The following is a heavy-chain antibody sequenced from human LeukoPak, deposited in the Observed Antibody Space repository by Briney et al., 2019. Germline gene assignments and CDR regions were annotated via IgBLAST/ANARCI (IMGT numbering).Heavy chain of an antibody. J-gene: IGHJ4*02. D-gene: IGHD3-10*01. CDR3: ARVYGGVIYGSGSYYEFDY. Sequence: GGSLRLSCAASGFTFSSYSMNWVRQAPGKGLEWVANIKQDGSEKYYVDSVKGRFTISRDNAKNSLYLQMNSLRAEDTAVYYCARVYGGVIYGSGSYYEFDYWGQGTLVTVSS. CDR2: IKQDGSEK. V-gene: IGHV3-7*01. CDR1: GFTFSSYS.